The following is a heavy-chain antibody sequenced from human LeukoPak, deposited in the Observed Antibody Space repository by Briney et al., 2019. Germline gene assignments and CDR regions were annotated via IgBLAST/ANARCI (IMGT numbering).Heavy chain of an antibody. J-gene: IGHJ5*02. D-gene: IGHD3-22*01. CDR3: ARDPPGTVGSGYHYPLA. V-gene: IGHV4-34*01. CDR2: ISHSGST. Sequence: SETLSLTCAVYGETFNGYYWSWIRQPPGKGLEWIGEISHSGSTNFNPSLKSRVTISVDSSKHQFSLKLSSVTAADTAIYYCARDPPGTVGSGYHYPLAWGQGTLVTVSS. CDR1: GETFNGYY.